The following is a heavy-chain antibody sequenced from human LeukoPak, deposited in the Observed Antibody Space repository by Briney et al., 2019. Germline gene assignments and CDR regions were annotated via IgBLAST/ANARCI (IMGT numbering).Heavy chain of an antibody. CDR1: GGSISSGGYS. J-gene: IGHJ4*02. CDR2: IYHSGST. Sequence: PSQTLSLTCAVSGGSISSGGYSWSWIRQPPGKGLEWIGYIYHSGSTYYNPSLKSRVTISVDRSKNQFSLKLSSVTAADTAVYYCARDRDDYFDYWGQGTLVTVSS. V-gene: IGHV4-30-2*01. CDR3: ARDRDDYFDY.